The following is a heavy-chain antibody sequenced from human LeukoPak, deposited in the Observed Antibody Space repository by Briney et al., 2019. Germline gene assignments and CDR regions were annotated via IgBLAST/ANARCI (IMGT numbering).Heavy chain of an antibody. Sequence: SETLSLTCTASGGSISSYYWSWIRQPPGKGLEWIGYIYYSGSTNYNPSLKSRVTISVDTSKNQYSLKMSSVTAADTAVYYCARVKYSSGWRYFDYWGQGTLVTVSS. CDR2: IYYSGST. D-gene: IGHD6-19*01. V-gene: IGHV4-59*01. CDR1: GGSISSYY. CDR3: ARVKYSSGWRYFDY. J-gene: IGHJ4*02.